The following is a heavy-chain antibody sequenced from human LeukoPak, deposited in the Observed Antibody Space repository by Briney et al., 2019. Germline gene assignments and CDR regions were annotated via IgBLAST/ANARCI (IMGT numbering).Heavy chain of an antibody. CDR2: IRSKANSYAT. D-gene: IGHD4-17*01. Sequence: GGSLRLSCAASGVTFRGSAMHCVRQASGEGLGCVCRIRSKANSYATAYAASVKGRFTISRDDSKNTAYLQMNSLKTEDTAVYYCTRPTTGSLGWFDPWGQGTLVTVSS. CDR3: TRPTTGSLGWFDP. CDR1: GVTFRGSA. J-gene: IGHJ5*02. V-gene: IGHV3-73*01.